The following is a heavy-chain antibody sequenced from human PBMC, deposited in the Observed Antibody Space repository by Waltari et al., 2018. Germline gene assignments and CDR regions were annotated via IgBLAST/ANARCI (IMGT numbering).Heavy chain of an antibody. J-gene: IGHJ3*02. CDR3: AKEGSGDRSFDI. V-gene: IGHV1-69*12. D-gene: IGHD7-27*01. Sequence: QVQLVQSGAEVKKPGSSVKVSCKASGDSFSSYTITWVRQAPGQGPEWMGGFIPLFGTANYAQKFQGRVTITADESTSTAHMELNSLRSDDTAVYYCAKEGSGDRSFDIWGQGTMLTVSS. CDR1: GDSFSSYT. CDR2: FIPLFGTA.